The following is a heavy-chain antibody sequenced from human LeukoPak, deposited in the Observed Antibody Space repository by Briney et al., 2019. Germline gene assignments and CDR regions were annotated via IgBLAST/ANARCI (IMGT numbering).Heavy chain of an antibody. CDR3: ARVACSSTSCYISSGYFDY. CDR2: INHSGST. D-gene: IGHD2-2*02. V-gene: IGHV4-34*01. J-gene: IGHJ4*02. CDR1: GFTFSSYS. Sequence: GSLRLSCAASGFTFSSYSMNWIRQPPGKGLEWIGEINHSGSTNYNPSLKSRVIISVDTSKNQFSLKLTSVTAADTAVYYCARVACSSTSCYISSGYFDYWGQGTLVTVSS.